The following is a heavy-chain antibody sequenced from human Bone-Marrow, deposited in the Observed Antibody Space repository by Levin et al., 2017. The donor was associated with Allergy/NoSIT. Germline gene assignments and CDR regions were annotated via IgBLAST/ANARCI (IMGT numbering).Heavy chain of an antibody. CDR3: ARVSAFYYDSSGTYTDY. CDR2: IIPMYGTT. V-gene: IGHV1-69*13. CDR1: GGTFNTYP. J-gene: IGHJ4*02. D-gene: IGHD3-22*01. Sequence: ASVKVSCKASGGTFNTYPLSWVRQAPGQGLEWMGRIIPMYGTTDYAQKFQGRVTLTADESTNTVYMELSSLRSEDTAVYYCARVSAFYYDSSGTYTDYWGQGTAVTVSS.